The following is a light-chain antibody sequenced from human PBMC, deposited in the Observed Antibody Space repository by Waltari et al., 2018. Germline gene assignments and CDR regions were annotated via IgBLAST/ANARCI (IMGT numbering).Light chain of an antibody. Sequence: QSVLTQPPSVSAAPGQKVTISCSGGTSNIRSNYVSWSQQLPGTAPKLRIPAKSGRPSWILERCAGSKSGTSATRGITGLQTGDEADYFCGTWDSSLNAVLFGGGTRLTVL. CDR3: GTWDSSLNAVL. V-gene: IGLV1-51*01. CDR2: AKS. J-gene: IGLJ2*01. CDR1: TSNIRSNY.